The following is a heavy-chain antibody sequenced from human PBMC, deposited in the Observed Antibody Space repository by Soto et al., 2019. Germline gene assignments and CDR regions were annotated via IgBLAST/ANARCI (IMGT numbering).Heavy chain of an antibody. D-gene: IGHD2-15*01. Sequence: QVQLVQSGAEVKKPGSSVKVSCKASGGTFSSYAISWVRQAPGQGLEWMGGIIPIFGTANYAQKFQGRVTITADESTSTAYMELSSLRSEDTAVYYCARDANCRGGSCYSGRFDPWGQGTLVTVSS. CDR2: IIPIFGTA. J-gene: IGHJ5*02. CDR1: GGTFSSYA. CDR3: ARDANCRGGSCYSGRFDP. V-gene: IGHV1-69*12.